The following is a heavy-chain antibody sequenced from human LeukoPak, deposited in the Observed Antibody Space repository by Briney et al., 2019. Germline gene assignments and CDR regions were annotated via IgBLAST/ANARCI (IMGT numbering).Heavy chain of an antibody. D-gene: IGHD6-13*01. CDR3: ARVSVSAAAGTYYYYGMDV. V-gene: IGHV4-34*01. Sequence: SETLSLTCAVYGGSFSGYYWSWIRQPPGKGLEWIGEINHSGSTNYNPSLKSRVTISVDTSKNQFSLKLSSVTAADTAVYYCARVSVSAAAGTYYYYGMDVWGQGTTVTVSS. J-gene: IGHJ6*02. CDR2: INHSGST. CDR1: GGSFSGYY.